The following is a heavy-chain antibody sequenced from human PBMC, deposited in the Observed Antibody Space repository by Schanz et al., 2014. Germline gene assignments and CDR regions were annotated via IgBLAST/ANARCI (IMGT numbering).Heavy chain of an antibody. J-gene: IGHJ3*02. CDR1: GFTFRSYG. CDR3: ARADYSSSWNGFDI. CDR2: ISGSGNTI. Sequence: LMESGGGVVRPGRSVRLSCVASGFTFRSYGMHWVRQAPGQGLEWLSYISGSGNTIYYADSVKGRFTISRDNAKNSLSLQMDRLRDEDTAVYYCARADYSSSWNGFDIWGQGTMVTVSS. D-gene: IGHD6-13*01. V-gene: IGHV3-48*02.